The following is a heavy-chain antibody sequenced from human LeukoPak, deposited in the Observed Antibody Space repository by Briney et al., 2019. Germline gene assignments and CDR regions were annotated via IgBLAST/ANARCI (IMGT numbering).Heavy chain of an antibody. Sequence: GGSLRLSCAASGFTFSSYSINWVRQAPGKGLEWVSSISSSSRYIYYADSVKGRFTISRDNAKSSLYLQMNSLRAEDTAVYYCARRLVAALDGMDVWGQGTTVTVSS. D-gene: IGHD2-15*01. CDR1: GFTFSSYS. CDR3: ARRLVAALDGMDV. J-gene: IGHJ6*02. V-gene: IGHV3-21*01. CDR2: ISSSSRYI.